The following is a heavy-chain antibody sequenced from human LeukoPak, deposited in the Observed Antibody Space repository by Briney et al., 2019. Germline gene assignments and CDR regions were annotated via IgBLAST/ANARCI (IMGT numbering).Heavy chain of an antibody. CDR3: GRTPLVVVTKGAFDL. Sequence: SETLSLTCTVSGGSVSSGSYYWSWIRQPPGKVLDWIGYIHYTGTTNYNPSLKSRVTISVDTSKNQFSLKLSSVTAADTAVYYCGRTPLVVVTKGAFDLWGQGTMVTVSS. D-gene: IGHD3-22*01. CDR1: GGSVSSGSYY. CDR2: IHYTGTT. V-gene: IGHV4-61*01. J-gene: IGHJ3*01.